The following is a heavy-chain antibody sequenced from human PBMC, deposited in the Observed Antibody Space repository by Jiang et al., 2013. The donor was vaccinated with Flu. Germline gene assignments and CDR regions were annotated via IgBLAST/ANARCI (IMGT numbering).Heavy chain of an antibody. CDR3: AGPIGYCSSTSCPFDY. J-gene: IGHJ4*02. CDR1: GYSFTSYW. D-gene: IGHD2-2*01. Sequence: AEVKKPGESLKISCKGSGYSFTSYWIGWVRQMPGKGLEWMGIIYPGDSDTRYSPSFQGQVTISADKSISTAYLQWSSLKASDTAMYYCAGPIGYCSSTSCPFDYWGQGTLVTVSS. V-gene: IGHV5-51*03. CDR2: IYPGDSDT.